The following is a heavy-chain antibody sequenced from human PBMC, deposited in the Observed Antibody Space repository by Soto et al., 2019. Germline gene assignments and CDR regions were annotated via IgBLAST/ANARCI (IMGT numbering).Heavy chain of an antibody. V-gene: IGHV3-7*01. J-gene: IGHJ6*03. D-gene: IGHD3-3*01. CDR3: ARGPYYDFWSGKYYYYYMDV. CDR2: INQDGSER. CDR1: GFTFSTCW. Sequence: GGSLRLSCAASGFTFSTCWMMWVRQAPGKGLEWVANINQDGSERYYVDSVKGRFTISRDNSKNSLYLQMNSLRAEDTAVYYCARGPYYDFWSGKYYYYYMDVWGKGTTVTVSS.